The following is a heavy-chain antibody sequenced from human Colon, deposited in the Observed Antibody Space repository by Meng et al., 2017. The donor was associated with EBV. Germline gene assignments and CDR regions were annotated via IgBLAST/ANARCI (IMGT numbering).Heavy chain of an antibody. CDR1: GGSINSSNW. D-gene: IGHD6-19*01. Sequence: QVRLQVSGPGLVKPSQPLSLTCTVSGGSINSSNWWSWVRQPPGKGLEWIGEIYHSGSTNYNPSLKSRVTISVDKSKNQFSLNLSSVTAADTAVYYCARVGQWLPIDYWGQGTLVTVSS. CDR3: ARVGQWLPIDY. J-gene: IGHJ4*02. CDR2: IYHSGST. V-gene: IGHV4-4*02.